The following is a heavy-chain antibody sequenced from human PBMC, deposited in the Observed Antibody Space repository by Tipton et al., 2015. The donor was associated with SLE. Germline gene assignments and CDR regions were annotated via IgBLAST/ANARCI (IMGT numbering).Heavy chain of an antibody. D-gene: IGHD4-17*01. CDR3: ARSHDYGDYLDY. Sequence: TLSLTCTVSGGSISSYYWSWIRQPPGKGLEWIGYIYYSGSTNYNPSLKSRVTISVDTSKNQFSMKLSSVTAADTAVYYCARSHDYGDYLDYWGQGTLVTVSS. J-gene: IGHJ4*02. CDR1: GGSISSYY. V-gene: IGHV4-59*01. CDR2: IYYSGST.